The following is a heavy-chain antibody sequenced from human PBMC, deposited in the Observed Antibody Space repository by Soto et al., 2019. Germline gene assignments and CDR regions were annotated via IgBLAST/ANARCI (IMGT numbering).Heavy chain of an antibody. J-gene: IGHJ4*02. CDR1: GGSISSGDYY. Sequence: QVQLQESGPGLVKPSQTLSLTCTVSGGSISSGDYYWSWIRQPPGKGLEWIGYIYYSGSTYYNPSLKSRVTISVDTSTNQFSLKLSSVTAADTAVYYCASVSLTVYYYDSIDYWGQGTLVTVSS. CDR3: ASVSLTVYYYDSIDY. D-gene: IGHD3-22*01. CDR2: IYYSGST. V-gene: IGHV4-30-4*01.